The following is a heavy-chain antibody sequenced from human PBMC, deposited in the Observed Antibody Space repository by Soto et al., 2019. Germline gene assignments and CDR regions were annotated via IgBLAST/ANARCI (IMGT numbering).Heavy chain of an antibody. CDR1: GYTFTGYD. CDR3: SRYGVRVAAATDY. V-gene: IGHV1-2*02. D-gene: IGHD2-2*01. CDR2: INPNSGGT. Sequence: QVQLVQSGAEVKKPGASVKVSCKASGYTFTGYDMHWVRQAPGQGLEWMGWINPNSGGTNYAQKFQGRVTMTRSTSISTAYMELSRLRADDTDVYDCSRYGVRVAAATDYWGQGTLVTVSS. J-gene: IGHJ4*02.